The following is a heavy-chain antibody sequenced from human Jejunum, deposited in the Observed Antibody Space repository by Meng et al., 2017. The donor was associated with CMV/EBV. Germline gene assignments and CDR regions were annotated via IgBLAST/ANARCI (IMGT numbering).Heavy chain of an antibody. CDR3: AHEDASGFEYYFDS. CDR1: GVSLSTNGVG. CDR2: IFWDDDK. V-gene: IGHV2-5*02. D-gene: IGHD1-1*01. Sequence: SGVSLSTNGVGGGWIRQPPGKGLEWLALIFWDDDKRYSPSLKNRLTITKDTSKNQVVLTMTNMNPVDTATYYCAHEDASGFEYYFDSWGQGTLVTVSS. J-gene: IGHJ4*02.